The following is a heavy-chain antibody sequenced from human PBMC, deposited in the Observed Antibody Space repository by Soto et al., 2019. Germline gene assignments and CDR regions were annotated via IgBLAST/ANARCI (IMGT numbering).Heavy chain of an antibody. CDR3: ARGHGIDY. CDR2: ISGSSDNI. CDR1: GFIFSSYS. V-gene: IGHV3-48*01. J-gene: IGHJ4*02. Sequence: EVQLVESGGGLVQPGGSLRLSCAASGFIFSSYSMNWVRQAPGKGLEWLSYISGSSDNIYYADSVRGRFTISRDNAKNSLYLQMNSLRAEDRAVYYCARGHGIDYWGQGTLVTVSS.